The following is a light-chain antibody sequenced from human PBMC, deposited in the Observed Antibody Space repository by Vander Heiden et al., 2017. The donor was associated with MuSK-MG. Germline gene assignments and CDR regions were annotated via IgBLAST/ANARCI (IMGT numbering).Light chain of an antibody. V-gene: IGLV2-14*01. J-gene: IGLJ1*01. CDR3: SSYTSSRTGV. CDR2: EVS. CDR1: SSDVGGYKY. Sequence: QSALTPPAPVSGSPGQSITISCTGTSSDVGGYKYVSWYQQHPGKAPKLMIYEVSKRPSGVSNRFSGSKSGTTASLTISGLQAEDEADYYCSSYTSSRTGVFGTGTKVTVL.